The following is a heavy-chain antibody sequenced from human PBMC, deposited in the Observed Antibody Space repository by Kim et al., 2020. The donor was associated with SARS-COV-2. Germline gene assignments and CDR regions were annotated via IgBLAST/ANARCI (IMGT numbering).Heavy chain of an antibody. CDR2: ISYDGSNK. D-gene: IGHD3-22*01. CDR3: AKDQGTYYYDSSDY. J-gene: IGHJ4*02. CDR1: GFTFSSYG. V-gene: IGHV3-30*18. Sequence: GGSLRLSCAASGFTFSSYGMHWVRQAPGKGLEWVAVISYDGSNKYYADSVKGRFTISRDNSKNTLYLQMNSLIAEDTAVYYCAKDQGTYYYDSSDYWGQG.